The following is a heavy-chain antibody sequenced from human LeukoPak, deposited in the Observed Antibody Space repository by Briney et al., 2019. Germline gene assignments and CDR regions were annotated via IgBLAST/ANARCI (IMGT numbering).Heavy chain of an antibody. J-gene: IGHJ4*02. CDR2: ISGSGGTT. D-gene: IGHD1-26*01. CDR1: GFTLSSYG. V-gene: IGHV3-23*01. CDR3: AKDRLGALLYFDS. Sequence: GGSLRLSCAASGFTLSSYGMSWVRQAPGKGLEWVSAISGSGGTTYYADSVKGRFTISRDNSMNTLYLQMNSLRAEDTAVYSCAKDRLGALLYFDSWGQGTLVTVSS.